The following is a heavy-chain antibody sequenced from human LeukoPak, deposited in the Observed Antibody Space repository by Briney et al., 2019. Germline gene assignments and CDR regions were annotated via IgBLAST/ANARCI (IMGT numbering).Heavy chain of an antibody. V-gene: IGHV4-59*01. CDR2: IYNSGST. D-gene: IGHD3-22*01. CDR1: GGSISSYY. J-gene: IGHJ4*02. CDR3: AGRSGYLRAFDY. Sequence: SETLSLTCTVSGGSISSYYWSWIRQPPGKGLEWIGYIYNSGSTNYNPSLKSRVTISVDTSKNQFSLKLSSVTAADTAVYYCAGRSGYLRAFDYWGQGTLVTVSS.